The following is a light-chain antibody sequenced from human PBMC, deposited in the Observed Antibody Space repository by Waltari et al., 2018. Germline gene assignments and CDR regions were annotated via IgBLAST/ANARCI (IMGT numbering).Light chain of an antibody. J-gene: IGLJ2*01. CDR1: GLPNQY. Sequence: YDLTQPPSVSVSPGQTAAITSSGDGLPNQYTFWYQQKSGQAPVLVMYDDNKRPSGIPGRFSGSSAGTVATLTITGAQVDDEADYYCYSKDTDGGSQGKIGGGTKLTVL. CDR3: YSKDTDGGSQGK. CDR2: DDN. V-gene: IGLV3-10*01.